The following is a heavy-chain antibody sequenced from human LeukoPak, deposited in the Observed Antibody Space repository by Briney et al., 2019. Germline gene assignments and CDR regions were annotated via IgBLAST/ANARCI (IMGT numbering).Heavy chain of an antibody. CDR2: ISYDGSNK. J-gene: IGHJ4*02. CDR3: AKAFYDSGSYFFIDY. D-gene: IGHD1-26*01. Sequence: GRSLRLSCAASGFTFSSYGMHWVRQAPGKGLEWVAVISYDGSNKYYADSVKGRFTISRDNSKNTLYLQMNSLRAEDTAVYYCAKAFYDSGSYFFIDYWGQGTLVTVSS. V-gene: IGHV3-30*18. CDR1: GFTFSSYG.